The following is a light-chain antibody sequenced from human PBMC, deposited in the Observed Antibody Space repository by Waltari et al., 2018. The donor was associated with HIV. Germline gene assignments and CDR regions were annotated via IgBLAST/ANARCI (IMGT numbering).Light chain of an antibody. CDR2: WAS. Sequence: DIVMTQSPDSLAVSLGARATINCKSSHSVLYTSNSNNYLAWYQQKPGQPPKLRIFWASTRESGVPDRFSGSGSGTEFTLTISSLQAEDVAVYYCQQYYSTPITFGQGTRLEIK. V-gene: IGKV4-1*01. CDR1: HSVLYTSNSNNY. CDR3: QQYYSTPIT. J-gene: IGKJ5*01.